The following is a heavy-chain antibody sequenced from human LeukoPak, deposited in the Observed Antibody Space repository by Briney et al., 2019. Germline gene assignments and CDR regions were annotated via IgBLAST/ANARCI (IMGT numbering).Heavy chain of an antibody. V-gene: IGHV3-66*01. D-gene: IGHD3-9*01. CDR3: ARGGYDILLDYYYYGMDV. CDR2: IYSGGST. Sequence: RAGGSLRLSCAASGFTVSSNYMSWVRQAPGKGLEWVSVIYSGGSTYYADSVKGRFTISRDNSKNTLYLQMNSLRAEDTAVYYCARGGYDILLDYYYYGMDVWGQGTTVTVSS. CDR1: GFTVSSNY. J-gene: IGHJ6*02.